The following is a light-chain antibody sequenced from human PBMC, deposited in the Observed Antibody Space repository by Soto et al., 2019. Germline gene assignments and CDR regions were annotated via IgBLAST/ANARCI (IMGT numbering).Light chain of an antibody. Sequence: EIVLTQSPGTLSLSPGERATLSCRASQSVSSSYLAWYQQKPGQAPRLLIYGASSRATGIPDRFSGSGSGTDFTLTISRLEPEDFAVYYRQQYGSSPSITFGQGTRLEIK. J-gene: IGKJ5*01. CDR3: QQYGSSPSIT. CDR2: GAS. V-gene: IGKV3-20*01. CDR1: QSVSSSY.